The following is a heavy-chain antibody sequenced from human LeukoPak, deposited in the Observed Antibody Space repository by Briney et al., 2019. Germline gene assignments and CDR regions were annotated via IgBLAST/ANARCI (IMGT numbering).Heavy chain of an antibody. CDR3: ARVEIAGAGDFWYFNL. CDR2: IRSTSSNT. D-gene: IGHD6-13*01. V-gene: IGHV3-21*01. CDR1: GFSFSNYG. J-gene: IGHJ2*01. Sequence: PGGSLRLSCAASGFSFSNYGMTWVRQAPGEGLEWVSSIRSTSSNTYYADSVRGRFTISRDNAKNSLYLQMNSLRAEDTAVYYCARVEIAGAGDFWYFNLWGRGTQVTFSS.